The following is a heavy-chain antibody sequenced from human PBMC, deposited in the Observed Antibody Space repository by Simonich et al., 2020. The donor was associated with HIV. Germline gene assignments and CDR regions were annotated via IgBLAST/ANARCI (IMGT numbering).Heavy chain of an antibody. CDR2: INHSGSN. Sequence: QVQLQQWGAGLLKPSETLSLTCAVYGGSLSGYYWSWIRQPLGKGLEWIGEINHSGSNNYNPSLKSRVTISVDTSKNQFSLKLSSVTAADTAVYYCARGFYQRLYYFDYWGQGTLVTVSS. D-gene: IGHD2-2*01. CDR3: ARGFYQRLYYFDY. J-gene: IGHJ4*02. CDR1: GGSLSGYY. V-gene: IGHV4-34*01.